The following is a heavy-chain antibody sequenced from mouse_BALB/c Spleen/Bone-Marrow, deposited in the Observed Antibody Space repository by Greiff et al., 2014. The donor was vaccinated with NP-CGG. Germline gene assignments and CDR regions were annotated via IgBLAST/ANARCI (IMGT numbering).Heavy chain of an antibody. CDR2: IPPGSGTT. V-gene: IGHV1S41*01. D-gene: IGHD1-1*01. CDR1: GHTFTSYW. Sequence: DLVKPGASVKLSCKASGHTFTSYWINWIKQRPGQGLEWIGRIPPGSGTTYYNEMFKGKATLTVDTSSTTAYIQLSSLSSEDSAVYFCAIGSYYYGSSSPWFAYWGKGTLGNVSA. J-gene: IGHJ3*01. CDR3: AIGSYYYGSSSPWFAY.